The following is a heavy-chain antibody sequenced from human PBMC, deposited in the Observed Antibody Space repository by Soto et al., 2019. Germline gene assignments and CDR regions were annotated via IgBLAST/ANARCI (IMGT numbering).Heavy chain of an antibody. CDR1: GYTFSNYA. V-gene: IGHV1-3*01. CDR2: INAGNGNT. Sequence: ASVKVSCKASGYTFSNYAMHWVRQAPGQRLEWMGWINAGNGNTKYSQKFQDRVTITRDTSASTAHMELSSLRSEDTAVYYCAKGGNIAVVVADYGMDVWGQGTTVTVSS. D-gene: IGHD2-15*01. CDR3: AKGGNIAVVVADYGMDV. J-gene: IGHJ6*02.